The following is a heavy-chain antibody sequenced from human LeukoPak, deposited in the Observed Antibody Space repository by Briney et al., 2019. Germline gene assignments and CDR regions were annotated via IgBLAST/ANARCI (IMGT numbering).Heavy chain of an antibody. V-gene: IGHV4-39*07. CDR3: ARRWFALRNWFDP. Sequence: SETLSLTCTVSGGSISSSSYYWGWIRQPPGKGLEWIGSIYYSGSTYYNPSLKSRVTISVDTSKNQFSLKLSSVTAADTAVYYCARRWFALRNWFDPWGQGTLVTVSS. D-gene: IGHD3-10*01. CDR2: IYYSGST. J-gene: IGHJ5*02. CDR1: GGSISSSSYY.